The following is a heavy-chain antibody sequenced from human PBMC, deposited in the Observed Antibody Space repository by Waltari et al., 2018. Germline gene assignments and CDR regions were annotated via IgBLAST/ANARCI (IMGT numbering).Heavy chain of an antibody. CDR1: GFTFSSSW. CDR2: IKQDGSEK. J-gene: IGHJ1*01. V-gene: IGHV3-7*04. Sequence: EVQLVESGGGLVQPGGSLRLSCAASGFTFSSSWMCWVRQAPGKGLEWVANIKQDGSEKYYVDSVKGRFTISRDNAKNSLYLQMNSLRAEDTAVYYCARLWFGELLGHLEYFQHWGQGTLVTVSS. D-gene: IGHD3-10*01. CDR3: ARLWFGELLGHLEYFQH.